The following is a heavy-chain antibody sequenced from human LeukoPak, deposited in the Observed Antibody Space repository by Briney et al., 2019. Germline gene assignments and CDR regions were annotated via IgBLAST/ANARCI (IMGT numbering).Heavy chain of an antibody. J-gene: IGHJ6*02. CDR3: ARDPGRQYSSIADV. CDR2: IKEDGTKK. D-gene: IGHD6-19*01. Sequence: GGSLRLSCAASGFSFSSYWMNWVRRAPGKGLEWLANIKEDGTKKYYVDSVKGRFTISRDNAKNSLCLQMDSLRAEDTAVYYCARDPGRQYSSIADVWGQGTTVTVSS. V-gene: IGHV3-7*03. CDR1: GFSFSSYW.